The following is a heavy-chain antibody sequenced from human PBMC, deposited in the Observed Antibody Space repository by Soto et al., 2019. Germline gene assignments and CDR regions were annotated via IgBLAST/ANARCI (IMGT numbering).Heavy chain of an antibody. CDR1: GFTFSSYG. CDR2: IWYDGSNK. CDR3: ARGDIVVVLAAQELDY. J-gene: IGHJ4*02. Sequence: QVQLVESGGGVVQPGRSLRLSCAASGFTFSSYGMHWVRQAPGKGLEWVAYIWYDGSNKDYADSVKGRFTISRDNSKNTLYLQMNSLRAEDTAVYYCARGDIVVVLAAQELDYWGQGTLVTVSS. V-gene: IGHV3-33*01. D-gene: IGHD2-15*01.